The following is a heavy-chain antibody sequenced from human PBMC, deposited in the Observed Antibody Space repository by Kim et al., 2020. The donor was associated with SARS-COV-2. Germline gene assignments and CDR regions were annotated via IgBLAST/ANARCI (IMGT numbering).Heavy chain of an antibody. D-gene: IGHD6-19*01. J-gene: IGHJ4*02. CDR2: INHSGST. V-gene: IGHV4-34*01. CDR3: ARGLAEIPDY. Sequence: SETLSLTCAVYGGSFSGYYWSWIRQPPGKGLEWIGEINHSGSTNYNPSLKSRVTISVDTSKNQFSLKLSSVTAADTAVYYCARGLAEIPDYWGQGTLVTVSS. CDR1: GGSFSGYY.